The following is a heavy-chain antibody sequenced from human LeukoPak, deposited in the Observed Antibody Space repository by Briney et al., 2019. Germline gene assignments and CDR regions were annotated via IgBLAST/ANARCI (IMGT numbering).Heavy chain of an antibody. J-gene: IGHJ4*02. Sequence: ASVKVSCKASGYTFTGYYMHWVRQAPGQGLEWMGRINPNSGGTNYAQKFQGRVTMTRDTSISTAYMELRSLRSDDTAVYYCARVEELPYYFDYWGQGTLVTVSS. CDR1: GYTFTGYY. CDR3: ARVEELPYYFDY. D-gene: IGHD1-7*01. V-gene: IGHV1-2*06. CDR2: INPNSGGT.